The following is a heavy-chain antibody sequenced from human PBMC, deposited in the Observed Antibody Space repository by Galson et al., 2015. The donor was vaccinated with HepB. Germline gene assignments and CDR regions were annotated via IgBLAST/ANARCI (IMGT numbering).Heavy chain of an antibody. CDR1: GGTFSSYA. D-gene: IGHD4-17*01. CDR3: ARRGDGDYNPLEGFDY. J-gene: IGHJ4*02. CDR2: IIPILGIA. Sequence: SVKVSCKASGGTFSSYAISWVRQAPGQGLEWMGGIIPILGIANYAQKFQGRVTITADKSTSTAYMELSSLRSEDTAVYYCARRGDGDYNPLEGFDYWGQGTLVTVSS. V-gene: IGHV1-69*10.